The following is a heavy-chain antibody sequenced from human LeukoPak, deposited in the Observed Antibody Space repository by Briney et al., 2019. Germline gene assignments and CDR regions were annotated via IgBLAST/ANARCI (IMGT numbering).Heavy chain of an antibody. CDR1: ESTFITYA. CDR2: ISGSGRST. V-gene: IGHV3-23*01. CDR3: VKASSGSWSSFDY. Sequence: PGGSLRLSCAASESTFITYAMNWVRQAPGKGLEWVATISGSGRSTYYADSVKGRFTISRDNSKHTLFLQMASLRAEDTAVYYCVKASSGSWSSFDYWGQGTLVTVSS. D-gene: IGHD6-25*01. J-gene: IGHJ4*02.